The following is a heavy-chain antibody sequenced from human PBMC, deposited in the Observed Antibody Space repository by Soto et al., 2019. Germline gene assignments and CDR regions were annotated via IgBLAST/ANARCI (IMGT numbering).Heavy chain of an antibody. CDR1: GFTFDDYA. CDR2: ISWNSGSI. J-gene: IGHJ6*02. CDR3: AKDEGWQAYYYYGMDV. Sequence: GGSLRLSCAASGFTFDDYAMHWVRQAPGKGLEWVSGISWNSGSIGYADSVKGRFTISRDNAKNSLYLQMNSLRAEDTALYYCAKDEGWQAYYYYGMDVWGQGTTVTVSS. D-gene: IGHD2-15*01. V-gene: IGHV3-9*01.